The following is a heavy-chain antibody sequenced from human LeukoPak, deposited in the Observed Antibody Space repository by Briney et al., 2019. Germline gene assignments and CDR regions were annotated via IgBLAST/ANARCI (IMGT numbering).Heavy chain of an antibody. J-gene: IGHJ6*03. CDR1: EFIFSSYS. Sequence: NPGGSLRLSCAASEFIFSSYSMNWVRQAPGKGLEWVSSISSSSSYIYYADSVKGRFTISRDNFKKSLYLQMDRLRAEDTAVYYCARGYYDSSGYYDYYYYMDVWGKGTTVTVSS. V-gene: IGHV3-21*01. CDR2: ISSSSSYI. D-gene: IGHD3-22*01. CDR3: ARGYYDSSGYYDYYYYMDV.